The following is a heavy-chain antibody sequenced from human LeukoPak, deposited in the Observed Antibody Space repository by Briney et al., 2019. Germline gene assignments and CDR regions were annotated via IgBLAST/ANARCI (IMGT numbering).Heavy chain of an antibody. CDR2: TRNKANSYTT. J-gene: IGHJ4*02. CDR1: GFTFSDHY. CDR3: TTGPGNSGY. Sequence: PGGSLRLSCAASGFTFSDHYMDWVRQAPGKGLEWVGRTRNKANSYTTEYAASVKGRFTISRDDSRNTVYLQMSSLKTEDTGVYYCTTGPGNSGYWGQGTLVTVSS. D-gene: IGHD4-23*01. V-gene: IGHV3-72*01.